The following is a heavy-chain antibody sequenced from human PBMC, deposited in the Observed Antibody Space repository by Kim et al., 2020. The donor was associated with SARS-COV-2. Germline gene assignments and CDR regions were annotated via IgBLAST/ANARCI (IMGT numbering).Heavy chain of an antibody. V-gene: IGHV4-59*08. CDR3: ARRGGSYLGNDWFDP. D-gene: IGHD1-26*01. CDR2: IYYSGST. J-gene: IGHJ5*02. Sequence: SETLSLTCTVSGGSISSYHWSWIRQPPGKGLEWIGYIYYSGSTNYNPSLKSRVTISVDTSKNQFSLKLSSVTAADTAVYSCARRGGSYLGNDWFDPWGQGTLVTVSS. CDR1: GGSISSYH.